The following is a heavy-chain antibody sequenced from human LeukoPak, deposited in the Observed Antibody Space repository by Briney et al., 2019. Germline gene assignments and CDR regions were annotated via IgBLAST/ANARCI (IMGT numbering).Heavy chain of an antibody. CDR2: INPNSGGT. CDR1: GYTFTGYY. D-gene: IGHD2-15*01. J-gene: IGHJ5*02. Sequence: ASVKVSCKASGYTFTGYYMHWVRQAPGQGLVWMGRINPNSGGTNYAQKFQGRVTMTRDTSISTAYMELSRLRSDDTAVYYCAREGYCSGGSCSGDNWFDPWGQGTLVTVSS. V-gene: IGHV1-2*06. CDR3: AREGYCSGGSCSGDNWFDP.